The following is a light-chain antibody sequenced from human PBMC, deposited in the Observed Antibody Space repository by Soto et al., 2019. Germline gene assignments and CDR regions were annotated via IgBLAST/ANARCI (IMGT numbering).Light chain of an antibody. CDR2: EVS. CDR1: SSDVGGYNY. V-gene: IGLV2-14*01. CDR3: SSSTSSSSWV. J-gene: IGLJ3*02. Sequence: QSALTQPASVSGSPGQSITISCTGTSSDVGGYNYVSWYQQHPGKAPKVMIYEVSNRPSGVTNRFSGSKSGNTASLTISGLPAEDEDDYYCSSSTSSSSWVFGGGTKLTVL.